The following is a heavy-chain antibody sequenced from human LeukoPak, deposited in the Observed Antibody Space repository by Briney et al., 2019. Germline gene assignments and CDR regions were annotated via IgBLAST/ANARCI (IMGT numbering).Heavy chain of an antibody. CDR3: ARDAEPLTGTPADL. J-gene: IGHJ2*01. V-gene: IGHV3-21*01. D-gene: IGHD3-9*01. CDR1: GFTFSSYS. Sequence: GGSLRLSCAASGFTFSSYSMNWVRQAPGKGLEWVSSISSSSSYIYYADSVKGRFTISRDNAKNSLYLQVNSLRAEDTAVYYCARDAEPLTGTPADLWGRGTLVTVSS. CDR2: ISSSSSYI.